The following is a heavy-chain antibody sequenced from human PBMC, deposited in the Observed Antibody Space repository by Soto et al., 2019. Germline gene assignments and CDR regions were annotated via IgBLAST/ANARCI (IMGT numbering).Heavy chain of an antibody. V-gene: IGHV1-2*02. D-gene: IGHD1-7*01. J-gene: IGHJ4*02. Sequence: ASVKVSCKASGYTFTGYYMHWVRQAPGQGLEWMGWINPNSGGTNYAQKFQGRVTMTRDTSISTAYMELSRLRSDDTAVYYCGHQNNWNYVLDYWGQGTLVTVSS. CDR2: INPNSGGT. CDR1: GYTFTGYY. CDR3: GHQNNWNYVLDY.